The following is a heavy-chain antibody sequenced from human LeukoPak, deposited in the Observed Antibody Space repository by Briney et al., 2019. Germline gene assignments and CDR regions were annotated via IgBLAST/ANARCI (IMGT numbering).Heavy chain of an antibody. CDR1: GDSISSGYY. D-gene: IGHD4-11*01. V-gene: IGHV4-38-2*02. CDR2: IYHSGST. Sequence: PSETLSLTCTVSGDSISSGYYCGWIRQPPGKGLEWIGSIYHSGSTYYNPSLKSRVTISVDTSKNQFSLKLSPVTAADTAVYYCARDSNSGGGRSKPPNCFDPWGQGTLVTVSS. J-gene: IGHJ5*02. CDR3: ARDSNSGGGRSKPPNCFDP.